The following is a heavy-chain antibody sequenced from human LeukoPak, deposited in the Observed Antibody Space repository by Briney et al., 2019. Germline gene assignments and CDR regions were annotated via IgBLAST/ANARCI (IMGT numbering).Heavy chain of an antibody. V-gene: IGHV3-66*01. J-gene: IGHJ4*02. Sequence: GGSLRLSCAASGFTFSSYGMHWVRQAPGKGLEWVSVIYSGGSTYYADSVKGRFTISRDNSKNTLYLQMNSLRAEDTAVYYCARGTIMDYWGQGTLVTVSS. CDR1: GFTFSSYG. CDR3: ARGTIMDY. CDR2: IYSGGST. D-gene: IGHD1-7*01.